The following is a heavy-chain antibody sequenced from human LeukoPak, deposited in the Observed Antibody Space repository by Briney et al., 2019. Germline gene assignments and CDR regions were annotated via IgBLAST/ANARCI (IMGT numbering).Heavy chain of an antibody. CDR1: GYTFTGHY. CDR2: INPNSGGT. J-gene: IGHJ6*03. D-gene: IGHD6-6*01. V-gene: IGHV1-2*02. CDR3: ARDHPDYSSSSGYYYYYMDV. Sequence: ASVKVSCKASGYTFTGHYMHWVRRAPGQGLEWMGWINPNSGGTNYAQKFQGRVTMTRDTSISTAYMELSRLRSDDTAVYYCARDHPDYSSSSGYYYYYMDVWGKGTTVTVSS.